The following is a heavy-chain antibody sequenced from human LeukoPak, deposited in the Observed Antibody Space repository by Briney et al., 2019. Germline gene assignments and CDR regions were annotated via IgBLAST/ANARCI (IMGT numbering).Heavy chain of an antibody. V-gene: IGHV4-59*08. D-gene: IGHD3-16*01. CDR2: IYGSGAI. J-gene: IGHJ4*02. CDR3: ASVGGGSPY. CDR1: GGSISGYY. Sequence: PSETLSLTCTVSGGSISGYYWSWIRQPPGKGLEWIGSIYGSGAIYYDPPLRSRVSISADTSKNHFSLELSSVTAADTAVYYCASVGGGSPYWGQGTLVTVSS.